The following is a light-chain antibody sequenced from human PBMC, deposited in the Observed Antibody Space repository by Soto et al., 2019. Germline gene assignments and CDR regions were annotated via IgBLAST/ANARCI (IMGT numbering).Light chain of an antibody. CDR2: DAS. J-gene: IGKJ1*01. CDR3: QQRSKWRT. V-gene: IGKV3-11*01. Sequence: EIVLTQSPGTLSLSPGERSTLSCRASQSVSSYLAWYQQKPGQAPRLLIYDASKRATGIPARFSGSGFGTDYTLTISSLEPEDFAVYYCQQRSKWRTFGQGTKVDI. CDR1: QSVSSY.